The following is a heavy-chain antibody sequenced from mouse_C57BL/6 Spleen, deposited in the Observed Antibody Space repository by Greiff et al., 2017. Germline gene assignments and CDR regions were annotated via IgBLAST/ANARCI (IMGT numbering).Heavy chain of an antibody. CDR3: ARPNTAGYYAMDY. CDR2: IDPSDSYT. V-gene: IGHV1-50*01. CDR1: GYTFTSYW. D-gene: IGHD3-1*01. J-gene: IGHJ4*01. Sequence: VQLQQPGAELVKPGASVTLSCKASGYTFTSYWMQWVKQRPGQGLEWIGEIDPSDSYTNYNQKFKGKATLTVDTSSSTAYMQLSSLTSEDSAVYYFARPNTAGYYAMDYWGQGTSVTVSS.